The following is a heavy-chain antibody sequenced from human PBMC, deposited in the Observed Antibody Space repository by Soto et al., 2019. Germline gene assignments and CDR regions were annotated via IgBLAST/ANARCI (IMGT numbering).Heavy chain of an antibody. V-gene: IGHV1-69*01. CDR3: ARELYYYDSSGYYPPHWFDP. Sequence: QVQLVQSGAEVKKPGSSVKVSCKASGGTFSSYAISWVRQAPGQGLEWMGGIIPIFGTANYAQKFQGRVTITPDESPSNAYMELSSLRSWDTAVYYCARELYYYDSSGYYPPHWFDPWGRGTLVTVSS. J-gene: IGHJ5*02. CDR1: GGTFSSYA. D-gene: IGHD3-22*01. CDR2: IIPIFGTA.